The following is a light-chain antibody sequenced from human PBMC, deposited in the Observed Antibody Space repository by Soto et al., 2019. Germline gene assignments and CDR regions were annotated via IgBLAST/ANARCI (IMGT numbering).Light chain of an antibody. J-gene: IGKJ1*01. Sequence: DIQMTQSPSTLAASVGDRVTITCRASQSISSWLAWYQQKPGKAPKLLIYDASSLESGVPSRFSGSGSGTEFTLTIISLQSDDFAPYYFQQYNIYPRALGQEPKLQIK. CDR1: QSISSW. CDR2: DAS. CDR3: QQYNIYPRA. V-gene: IGKV1-5*01.